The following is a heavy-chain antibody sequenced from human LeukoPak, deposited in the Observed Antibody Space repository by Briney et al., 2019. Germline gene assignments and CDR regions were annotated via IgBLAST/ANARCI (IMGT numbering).Heavy chain of an antibody. J-gene: IGHJ6*03. V-gene: IGHV3-48*03. D-gene: IGHD3-22*01. CDR2: ISSRGSTI. Sequence: SGGSLRLSCVASGFTFSSYEMNWVRQAPGKGLEWVSYISSRGSTIYYADSVKGRFTSSRDNAKNSLYLQMNSLRAEDTAVYYCAKDRRYDSSGYLYYYYYYYMDVWGKGTTVTVSS. CDR3: AKDRRYDSSGYLYYYYYYYMDV. CDR1: GFTFSSYE.